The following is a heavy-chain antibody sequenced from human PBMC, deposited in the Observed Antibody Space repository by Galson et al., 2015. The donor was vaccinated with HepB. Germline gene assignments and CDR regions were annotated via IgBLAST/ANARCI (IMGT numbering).Heavy chain of an antibody. Sequence: ETLSLTCAVYGGSFSGYYWSWIRQPPGKGLEWIGEINHSGSTNYNPSLKSRVTISVDTSKNQFSMKLSSVTAADTAVYYCARVKFTRNITIFGAKSRYYFDYWGQGTQVTVSS. V-gene: IGHV4-34*01. D-gene: IGHD3-3*01. CDR1: GGSFSGYY. J-gene: IGHJ4*02. CDR3: ARVKFTRNITIFGAKSRYYFDY. CDR2: INHSGST.